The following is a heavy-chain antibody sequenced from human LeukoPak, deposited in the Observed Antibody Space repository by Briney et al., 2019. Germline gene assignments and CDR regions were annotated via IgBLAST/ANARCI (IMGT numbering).Heavy chain of an antibody. CDR2: IYYSGST. CDR1: GGSISSYY. V-gene: IGHV4-59*12. D-gene: IGHD3-16*01. Sequence: SETLSLTCTVSGGSISSYYWSWIRQPPGKGLEWIGYIYYSGSTNYNPSLKSRVTISVDKSKNQFSLKLSSVTAADTAVYYCARGRMILNYFDYWGQGTLVTVSS. CDR3: ARGRMILNYFDY. J-gene: IGHJ4*02.